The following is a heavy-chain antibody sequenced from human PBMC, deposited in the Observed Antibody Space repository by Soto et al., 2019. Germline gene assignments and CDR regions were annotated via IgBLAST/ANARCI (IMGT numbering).Heavy chain of an antibody. D-gene: IGHD6-13*01. Sequence: QVQLVESGGGVVQPGRSLRLSCAASGFTFSSYGMHWARQAPGKGLEWVAVIWYDGSNKYYADSVKGRFTISRDNSKNTLYLQMNSLRAEDTAVYYCARDRIAAAGMYYFDYWGQGTLVTVSS. V-gene: IGHV3-33*01. CDR3: ARDRIAAAGMYYFDY. CDR2: IWYDGSNK. J-gene: IGHJ4*02. CDR1: GFTFSSYG.